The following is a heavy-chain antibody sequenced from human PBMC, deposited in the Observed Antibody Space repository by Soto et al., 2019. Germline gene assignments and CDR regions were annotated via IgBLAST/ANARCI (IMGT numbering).Heavy chain of an antibody. CDR3: ARGLDWNFTGGGAFDI. D-gene: IGHD1-7*01. J-gene: IGHJ3*02. CDR2: IYYSGST. Sequence: SSETLSLTCTVSGGSISSGGYYWSWIRQHPGKGLEWIGYIYYSGSTYYNPSLKSRVTISVDTSKNQFSLKLSSVTAADTAVYYCARGLDWNFTGGGAFDIWGQGTMVTVSS. V-gene: IGHV4-31*03. CDR1: GGSISSGGYY.